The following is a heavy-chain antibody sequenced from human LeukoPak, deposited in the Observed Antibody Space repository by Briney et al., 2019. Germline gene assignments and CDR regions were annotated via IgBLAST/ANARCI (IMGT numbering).Heavy chain of an antibody. V-gene: IGHV4-39*01. CDR2: IYYSGST. Sequence: PSETLSLTCTVSGGSISSSSYYWGWIRQPPGKGLEWIGSIYYSGSTYYNPSLKSRVTISVDTSKNQFSLKLSSVTAADTAVYYCARRVSRERRYYFDYWGHGTLVTVSS. J-gene: IGHJ4*01. D-gene: IGHD1-1*01. CDR1: GGSISSSSYY. CDR3: ARRVSRERRYYFDY.